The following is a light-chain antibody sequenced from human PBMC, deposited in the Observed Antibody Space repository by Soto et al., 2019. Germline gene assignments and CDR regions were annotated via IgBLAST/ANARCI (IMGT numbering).Light chain of an antibody. CDR1: QNIISY. CDR2: AAS. J-gene: IGKJ1*01. Sequence: EIQCSHSPSSQSASVGDRVTITGRASQNIISYLNWYQQKPGKAPKLLIYAASSLQSGVPTRFSGSGSGTEFTLTISGLQPDDFATYYCQQPYSYPQTFGRGTKVDIK. V-gene: IGKV1-39*01. CDR3: QQPYSYPQT.